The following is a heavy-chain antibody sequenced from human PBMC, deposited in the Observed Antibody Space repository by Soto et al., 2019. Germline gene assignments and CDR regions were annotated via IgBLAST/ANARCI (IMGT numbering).Heavy chain of an antibody. D-gene: IGHD2-8*01. CDR3: AREIMPLTNDWYFDL. CDR2: INHSGST. CDR1: GGSFSGYY. V-gene: IGHV4-34*09. J-gene: IGHJ2*01. Sequence: ASETLSLTCAVYGGSFSGYYLSWIRQPPGKGLEWIGHINHSGSTNYNPSLKSRLTISVDTSKNQFSLRLSSVTAADTAVYYCAREIMPLTNDWYFDLWGRGTLVTVSS.